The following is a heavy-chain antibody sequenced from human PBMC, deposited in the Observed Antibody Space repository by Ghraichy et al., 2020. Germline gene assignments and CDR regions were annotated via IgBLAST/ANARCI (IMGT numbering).Heavy chain of an antibody. CDR2: ISSSSSTI. J-gene: IGHJ4*02. CDR3: ARGEDTMIVVVREH. D-gene: IGHD3-22*01. V-gene: IGHV3-48*01. Sequence: GGSLRLSCAASGFTFSSYSMNWVRQAPGKGLEWVSYISSSSSTIYYADSVKGRFTISRDNAKNSLYLQMNSLRAEDTAVYYCARGEDTMIVVVREHWGQGTLVTVSS. CDR1: GFTFSSYS.